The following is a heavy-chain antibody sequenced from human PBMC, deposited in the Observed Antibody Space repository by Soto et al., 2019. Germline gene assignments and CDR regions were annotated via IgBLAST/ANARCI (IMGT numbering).Heavy chain of an antibody. V-gene: IGHV5-51*01. Sequence: GESLKISCKGSGYSFTSYWIGWVRQMPGKGLEWMGIIYPGDSDTRYSPSFQGQVTISADKSISTAYLQWSSLKASDTAMYYCARCPEMATITGSYYFDYWGQGTLVTVSS. J-gene: IGHJ4*02. CDR3: ARCPEMATITGSYYFDY. CDR1: GYSFTSYW. D-gene: IGHD5-12*01. CDR2: IYPGDSDT.